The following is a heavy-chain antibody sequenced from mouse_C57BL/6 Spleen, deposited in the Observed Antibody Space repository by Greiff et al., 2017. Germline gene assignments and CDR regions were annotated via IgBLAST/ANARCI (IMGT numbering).Heavy chain of an antibody. D-gene: IGHD2-2*01. CDR3: AGVTTYYYAMDY. Sequence: VQLQQSGPELVKPGASVKISCKASGYAFSSSWMNWVKQRPGKGLEWIGRIYPGDGDTNYNGKFKGKATLTADKSSSTAYMQLSSLTSEDSAVYFCAGVTTYYYAMDYWGQGTSGTVSS. CDR1: GYAFSSSW. J-gene: IGHJ4*01. CDR2: IYPGDGDT. V-gene: IGHV1-82*01.